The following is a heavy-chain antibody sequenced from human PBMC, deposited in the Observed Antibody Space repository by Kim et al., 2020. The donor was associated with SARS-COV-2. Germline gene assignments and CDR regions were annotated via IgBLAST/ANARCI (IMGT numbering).Heavy chain of an antibody. CDR2: IIPIFGTA. V-gene: IGHV1-69*13. CDR3: ASKAIFGVVIGLRGFYGMDV. Sequence: SVKVSCKASGGTFSSYAISWVRQAPGQGLEWMGGIIPIFGTANYAQKFQGRVTITADESTSTAYMELSSLRSEDTAVYYCASKAIFGVVIGLRGFYGMDVWGQGTTVTVSS. J-gene: IGHJ6*02. D-gene: IGHD3-3*01. CDR1: GGTFSSYA.